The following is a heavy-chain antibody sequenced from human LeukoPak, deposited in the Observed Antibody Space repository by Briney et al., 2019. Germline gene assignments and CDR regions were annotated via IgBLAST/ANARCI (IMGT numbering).Heavy chain of an antibody. CDR1: EFTFITYW. J-gene: IGHJ4*02. V-gene: IGHV3-21*01. Sequence: GGSLRLSCAASEFTFITYWMNWVRQAPGKGLEWVSSISSSSSYIYYADSVKGRFTISRDNSKNTLYLQMNSLRAEDTAVYYCARGPSGYHNTGGQGTLVTVSS. CDR3: ARGPSGYHNT. CDR2: ISSSSSYI. D-gene: IGHD5-12*01.